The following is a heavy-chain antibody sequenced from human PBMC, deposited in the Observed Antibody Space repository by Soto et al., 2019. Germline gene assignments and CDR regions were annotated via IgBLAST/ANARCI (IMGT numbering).Heavy chain of an antibody. CDR2: IYYSGST. CDR3: ARVFPVVREWELLPGTFDY. CDR1: GGSISSGGYY. V-gene: IGHV4-31*03. J-gene: IGHJ4*02. Sequence: PSETLSLTCTVSGGSISSGGYYWSWIRQHLGKGLEWIGYIYYSGSTYYNPSLKSRVTISVDTSKNQFSLKLSSVTAADTAVYYCARVFPVVREWELLPGTFDYWGQGTLVTVSS. D-gene: IGHD1-26*01.